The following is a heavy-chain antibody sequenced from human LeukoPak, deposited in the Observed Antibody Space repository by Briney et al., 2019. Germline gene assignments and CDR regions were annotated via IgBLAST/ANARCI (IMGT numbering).Heavy chain of an antibody. CDR2: IYHSGST. J-gene: IGHJ4*02. Sequence: SQTLSLTCAVSGGSISSGGSSWSWIRQPPGKGLEWIGYIYHSGSTYYNPSLKSRVTISVDRSKNQFSLKLSSVTAADTAVYYCARGVTPPHYYFDYWGQGTLVTVSS. CDR1: GGSISSGGSS. CDR3: ARGVTPPHYYFDY. V-gene: IGHV4-30-2*01. D-gene: IGHD4-23*01.